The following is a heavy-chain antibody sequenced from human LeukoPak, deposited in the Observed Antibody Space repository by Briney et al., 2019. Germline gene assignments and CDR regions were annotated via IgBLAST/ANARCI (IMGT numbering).Heavy chain of an antibody. CDR1: GFTFRSYW. V-gene: IGHV3-30*18. J-gene: IGHJ4*02. CDR3: AKDGAIQYYFDY. Sequence: GGSLRLSCAASGFTFRSYWMHWVRQAPGKGLEWVALISDDGGKKYYADSVKGRFTISRDNSKNTLYLQMDSLRAEDTAIYYCAKDGAIQYYFDYWGQGTLVTVSS. D-gene: IGHD3-10*01. CDR2: ISDDGGKK.